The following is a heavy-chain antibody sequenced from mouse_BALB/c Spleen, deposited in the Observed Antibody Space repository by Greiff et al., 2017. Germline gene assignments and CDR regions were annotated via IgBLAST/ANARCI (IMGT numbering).Heavy chain of an antibody. J-gene: IGHJ4*01. Sequence: LVKTGASVKISCKASGYSFTGYYMHWVKQSHGKSLEWIGYISCYNGATSYNQKFKGKATFTVDTSSSTAYMQFNSLTSEDSAVYDYARSTMITAGAMDYWGEGTSVTVSS. CDR3: ARSTMITAGAMDY. V-gene: IGHV1S34*01. CDR1: GYSFTGYY. CDR2: ISCYNGAT. D-gene: IGHD2-4*01.